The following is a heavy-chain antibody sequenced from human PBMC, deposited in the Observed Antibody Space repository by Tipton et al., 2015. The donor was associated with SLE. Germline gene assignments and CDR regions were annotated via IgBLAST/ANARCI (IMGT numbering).Heavy chain of an antibody. CDR3: ARGGGSYYDY. Sequence: LRLSCTVSGGSITNYYWGWVRQPAGKGLEWIGSICCGGSTKNNPSTKSRVTLSLDTSKNQFSLEVTAVTATDTAVYYCARGGGSYYDYWGQGTLVTVSS. V-gene: IGHV4-4*07. D-gene: IGHD1-26*01. J-gene: IGHJ4*02. CDR1: GGSITNYY. CDR2: ICCGGST.